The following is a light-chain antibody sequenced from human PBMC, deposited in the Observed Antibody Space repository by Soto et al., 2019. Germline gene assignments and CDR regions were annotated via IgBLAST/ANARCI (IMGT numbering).Light chain of an antibody. Sequence: QSVLTQPASVSGSPGQSITISCTGTSSEVGSYNLVSWYQQHPGKAPKLMIYEVSKRPSGVSNRFSGSKYGNTSSLTISWFQAEDEADYYCCSYAGSSSFVFGTGTKVTVL. V-gene: IGLV2-23*02. CDR2: EVS. CDR1: SSEVGSYNL. J-gene: IGLJ1*01. CDR3: CSYAGSSSFV.